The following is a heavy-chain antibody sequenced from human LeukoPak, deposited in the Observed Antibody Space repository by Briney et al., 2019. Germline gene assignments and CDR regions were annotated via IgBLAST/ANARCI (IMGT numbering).Heavy chain of an antibody. D-gene: IGHD3-3*01. Sequence: GGSLRLSCAASGFTFSRYSMTWVRQAPGKGLEWVSDISGSGGSTYYADSVKGRFTISRDNSKNTLYLQMNSLRAEDTAVYYCAKVAGITIFGVIRGVFDYWGQGTLVTVSS. V-gene: IGHV3-23*01. CDR3: AKVAGITIFGVIRGVFDY. CDR2: ISGSGGST. J-gene: IGHJ4*02. CDR1: GFTFSRYS.